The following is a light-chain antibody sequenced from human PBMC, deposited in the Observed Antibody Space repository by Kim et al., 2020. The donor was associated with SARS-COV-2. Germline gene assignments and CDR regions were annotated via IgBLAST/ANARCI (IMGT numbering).Light chain of an antibody. V-gene: IGKV3-15*01. Sequence: SPGENATLSCRASQSVSSTLAWYQQKPGQAPRLLIYGASTRATGIPARFSGSGSGTEFTLTISSLQSEDFAVYYCQQYNNWPPWTFGQGTKVDIK. CDR2: GAS. CDR3: QQYNNWPPWT. CDR1: QSVSST. J-gene: IGKJ1*01.